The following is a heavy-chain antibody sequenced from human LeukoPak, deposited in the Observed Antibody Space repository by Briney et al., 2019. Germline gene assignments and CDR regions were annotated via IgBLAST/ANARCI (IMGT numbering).Heavy chain of an antibody. V-gene: IGHV1-2*06. D-gene: IGHD1-26*01. CDR1: GYTSTGHY. CDR2: INPNSCGA. CDR3: ARDREVGSTDDAFDI. J-gene: IGHJ3*02. Sequence: ASVKVSCKASGYTSTGHYMHWVRQAPGQGREGMGRINPNSCGANYAQKFQGRVTMTRDTSISTAYMELSGLRSDDTAVYYCARDREVGSTDDAFDIWGQGTRVIVSS.